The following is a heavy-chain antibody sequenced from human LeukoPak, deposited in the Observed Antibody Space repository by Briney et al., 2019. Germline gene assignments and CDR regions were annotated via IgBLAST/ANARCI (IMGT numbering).Heavy chain of an antibody. CDR1: GYSFTSYW. V-gene: IGHV5-51*01. CDR3: ARSEVPEYSSSWYFDY. J-gene: IGHJ4*02. D-gene: IGHD6-13*01. Sequence: GESLKISCKGSGYSFTSYWIAWVRQMPEKGLEWMGIIYPDDSDTRYGPSFQGQVTISADKSINTAYLQWSSLKTSDTAMYYCARSEVPEYSSSWYFDYWGQGTLVTVSS. CDR2: IYPDDSDT.